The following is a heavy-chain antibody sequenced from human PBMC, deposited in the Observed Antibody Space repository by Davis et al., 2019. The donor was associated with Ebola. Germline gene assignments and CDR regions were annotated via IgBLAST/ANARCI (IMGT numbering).Heavy chain of an antibody. Sequence: SETLSLTCTVSGGSISNYYWSWIRQPPGKGLEWIGEINHSGSTNYNPSLKSRVTISVDTSKNQFSLKLSSVTAADTAVYYCARGRFRRLDYWGQGTLVTVSS. CDR3: ARGRFRRLDY. CDR1: GGSISNYY. J-gene: IGHJ4*02. CDR2: INHSGST. D-gene: IGHD3-10*01. V-gene: IGHV4-34*01.